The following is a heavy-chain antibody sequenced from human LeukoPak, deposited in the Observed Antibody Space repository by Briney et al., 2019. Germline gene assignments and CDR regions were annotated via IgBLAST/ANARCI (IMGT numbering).Heavy chain of an antibody. CDR1: GGSFSGYY. CDR3: ARDTAGGGFDY. D-gene: IGHD5-18*01. V-gene: IGHV4-34*01. Sequence: SETLSLTCAVYGGSFSGYYWSWIRQPPGKGLEWIGEINHSGSTNYNPSLKSRVTISVDTSKNQFSLKLSSVTAADTAVYYCARDTAGGGFDYWGQGTLVTVSS. J-gene: IGHJ4*02. CDR2: INHSGST.